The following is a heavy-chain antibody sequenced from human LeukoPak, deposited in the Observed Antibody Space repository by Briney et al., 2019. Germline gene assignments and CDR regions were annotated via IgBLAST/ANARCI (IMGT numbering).Heavy chain of an antibody. J-gene: IGHJ4*02. CDR3: AKSPGYRYGHIDF. D-gene: IGHD5-18*01. Sequence: GGSLRLSCAASGFPFDEYAMHWVRQAPGKGLEWLSLISWDGASSYYGNSVKGRFIISRDNSKNSIHLLMQGLGPEDTALYYCAKSPGYRYGHIDFWGQGTLVTVSS. V-gene: IGHV3-43D*03. CDR1: GFPFDEYA. CDR2: ISWDGASS.